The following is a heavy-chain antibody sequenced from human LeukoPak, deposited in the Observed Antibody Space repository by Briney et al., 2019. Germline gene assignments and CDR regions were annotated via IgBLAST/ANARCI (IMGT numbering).Heavy chain of an antibody. V-gene: IGHV4-34*01. J-gene: IGHJ6*02. Sequence: SETLSLTCAVYGGSFSGYYWSWIRQPPGKGLEWIGEIDHSGSTNYNPSLKSRVTISVDTSKNQFSLKLSSVTAADTAVYYCARGPIPLVPTGGMDVWGQGTTVTVSS. D-gene: IGHD3-10*01. CDR3: ARGPIPLVPTGGMDV. CDR2: IDHSGST. CDR1: GGSFSGYY.